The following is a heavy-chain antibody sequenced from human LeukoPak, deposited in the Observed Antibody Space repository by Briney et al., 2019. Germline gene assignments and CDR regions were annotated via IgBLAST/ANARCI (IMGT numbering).Heavy chain of an antibody. CDR3: ALPADGQLWSLHDAFDI. D-gene: IGHD5-18*01. CDR1: RGSFSSYA. J-gene: IGHJ3*02. CDR2: IIPIFGTA. Sequence: SLKVSCKPSRGSFSSYAISWVRHAPGQGLEWVGRIIPIFGTANYAQKFQGRVTITTDESTSTAYMELSSLRSEDTSVYYCALPADGQLWSLHDAFDIWGQGTMVTVA. V-gene: IGHV1-69*05.